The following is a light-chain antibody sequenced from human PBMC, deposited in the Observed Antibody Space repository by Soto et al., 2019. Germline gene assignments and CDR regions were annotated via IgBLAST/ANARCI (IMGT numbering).Light chain of an antibody. CDR1: SSDFGSYNL. V-gene: IGLV2-23*01. Sequence: QSVLAQPASVYGSPGQSITVSCTGTSSDFGSYNLVSWYQQHPGKAPKLMIYEDSKRPSGVSNRFSGSKSGNTASLTISGLQAEDDADYYCCSYAGSSTYVFGTGTKVTVL. CDR3: CSYAGSSTYV. CDR2: EDS. J-gene: IGLJ1*01.